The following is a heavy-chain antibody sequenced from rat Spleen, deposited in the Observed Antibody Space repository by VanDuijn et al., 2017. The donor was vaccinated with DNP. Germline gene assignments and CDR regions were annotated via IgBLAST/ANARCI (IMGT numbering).Heavy chain of an antibody. CDR3: IRWNSGHFDY. J-gene: IGHJ2*01. V-gene: IGHV5-20*01. Sequence: EVQLVESGGGLVQPGRSLKLSCAASGFTFSDYYMAWVRQAPTKGLEWVAYLTYDGGSTYYRDSVKGRFTISRDNAKSSLYLQMNILKSEDTATYYCIRWNSGHFDYWGQGVMVTVSS. CDR1: GFTFSDYY. CDR2: LTYDGGST. D-gene: IGHD4-3*01.